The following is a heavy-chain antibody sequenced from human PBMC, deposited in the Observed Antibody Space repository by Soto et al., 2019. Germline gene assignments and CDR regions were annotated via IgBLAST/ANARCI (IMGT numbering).Heavy chain of an antibody. J-gene: IGHJ6*02. CDR2: ISGSGGST. Sequence: GGSLRLSCAASGFTFSSYAMSWVRQAPGKGLEWVSAISGSGGSTYYADSVKGRFTISRDNSKNTLYLQMNSLRAEDTAVYYCAKTKAAAGIGGGPEYHYYGMDVWGQGTTVTVSS. CDR1: GFTFSSYA. D-gene: IGHD6-13*01. V-gene: IGHV3-23*01. CDR3: AKTKAAAGIGGGPEYHYYGMDV.